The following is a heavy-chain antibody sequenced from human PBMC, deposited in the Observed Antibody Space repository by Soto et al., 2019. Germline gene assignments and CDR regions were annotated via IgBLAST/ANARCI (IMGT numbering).Heavy chain of an antibody. CDR3: ARDLVITFGGVSDY. Sequence: QVQLVESGGGLVKPGGSLRLSCAAPGFTFSDYYMSWIRQATGKGLEWVSYSSSSSSYTNYADSVKGRFTLSRDNAKNSLYLQMNSLSAEDTAVYYCARDLVITFGGVSDYWGQGTLVTVSS. CDR1: GFTFSDYY. V-gene: IGHV3-11*06. D-gene: IGHD3-16*01. CDR2: SSSSSSYT. J-gene: IGHJ4*02.